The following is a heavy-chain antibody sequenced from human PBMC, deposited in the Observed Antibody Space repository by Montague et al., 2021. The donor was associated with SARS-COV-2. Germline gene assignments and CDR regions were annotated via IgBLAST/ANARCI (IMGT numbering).Heavy chain of an antibody. V-gene: IGHV3-53*04. CDR1: GFTVSSNY. CDR2: IYSGGLT. J-gene: IGHJ4*02. D-gene: IGHD2-2*02. Sequence: SLRLSCAASGFTVSSNYMSWVRQAPGKGLEWVSVIYSGGLTYYADSVKGRFTISRHNSKNTLYLQMNSLRAEDTAVYYCARDSYCSSTSCYIGFDYWGQGTLVTVSS. CDR3: ARDSYCSSTSCYIGFDY.